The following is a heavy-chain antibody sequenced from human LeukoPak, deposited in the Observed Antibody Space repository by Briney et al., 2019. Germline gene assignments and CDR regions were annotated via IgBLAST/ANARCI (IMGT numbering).Heavy chain of an antibody. CDR3: ARVDYYGSGSSGSAGDY. CDR1: GFTFSSYS. Sequence: GGSLRLSCAASGFTFSSYSMNWVRQAPGKGLEWVSSISSSSSYIYYADSVKGRFTISRDNAKNSLYLQMNSLRAEDTAVYYCARVDYYGSGSSGSAGDYWGQGTLVTVSS. D-gene: IGHD3-10*01. J-gene: IGHJ4*02. CDR2: ISSSSSYI. V-gene: IGHV3-21*01.